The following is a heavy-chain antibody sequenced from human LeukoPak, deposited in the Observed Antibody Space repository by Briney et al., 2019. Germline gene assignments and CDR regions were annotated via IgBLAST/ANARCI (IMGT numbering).Heavy chain of an antibody. Sequence: PSETLSLTCTVSGGPISSYYWSWIRQPPGKGLEWIGYIYYSGSTNYNPSLKSRVTISVDTSKNQFSLKLSSVTAADTAVYYCARHGYYGGNSNFDYWGQGTLVTVSS. J-gene: IGHJ4*02. D-gene: IGHD4-23*01. CDR1: GGPISSYY. V-gene: IGHV4-59*08. CDR2: IYYSGST. CDR3: ARHGYYGGNSNFDY.